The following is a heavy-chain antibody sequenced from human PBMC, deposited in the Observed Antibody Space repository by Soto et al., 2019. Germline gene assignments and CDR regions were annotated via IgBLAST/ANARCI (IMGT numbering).Heavy chain of an antibody. D-gene: IGHD1-26*01. V-gene: IGHV1-69*13. CDR3: ARDRRSGGAFDI. Sequence: EASVKVSCKASGGTFSSYAISWVRQAPGQGLEWMGGIIPIFGTANYAQKFQGRVTITADESTSTAYMELSSLRSEDTAVYYCARDRRSGGAFDIWGQGTMVTVSS. CDR1: GGTFSSYA. CDR2: IIPIFGTA. J-gene: IGHJ3*02.